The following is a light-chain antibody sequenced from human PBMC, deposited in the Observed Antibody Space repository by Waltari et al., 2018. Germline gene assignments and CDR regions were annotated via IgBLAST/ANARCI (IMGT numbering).Light chain of an antibody. Sequence: VIWMTQSPSLLSASTGHRVPISCRMSQGLSRYLAWYQQKPGKAPELLIYAASTLQSGVPSRFSGSGSGTDFTLTISCLQSEDFATYYCQQYYSFPYTFGQGTKLEIK. CDR2: AAS. CDR1: QGLSRY. J-gene: IGKJ2*01. V-gene: IGKV1D-8*03. CDR3: QQYYSFPYT.